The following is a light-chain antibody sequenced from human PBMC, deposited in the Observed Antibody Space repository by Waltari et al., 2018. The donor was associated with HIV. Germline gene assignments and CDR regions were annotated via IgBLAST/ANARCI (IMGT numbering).Light chain of an antibody. CDR1: SANIGAHYA. CDR3: QSYDSSLSASI. V-gene: IGLV1-40*01. Sequence: QSVLTQPPSVSGAPGQRVTISCTGSSANIGAHYAVHWYQQLPGTAPKLLIYSNTNRPSGVPYRFSGSQSGTSASLAIIGLQPEDEAYYYCQSYDSSLSASIFGGGTQLTVL. J-gene: IGLJ2*01. CDR2: SNT.